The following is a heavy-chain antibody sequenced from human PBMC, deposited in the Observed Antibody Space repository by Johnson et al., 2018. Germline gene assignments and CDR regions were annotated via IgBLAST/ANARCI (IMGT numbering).Heavy chain of an antibody. CDR1: GGSFSGYY. V-gene: IGHV4-34*01. CDR3: ARSTPAAGNVGYVQH. J-gene: IGHJ1*01. CDR2: INHSGST. Sequence: QVQLQQWGAGLLKPSETLSLTCAVYGGSFSGYYWSWIRQPPGKGLEWIGEINHSGSTNYNPSLKSRVTISVETSKNQFSRKLSSVTAADTAVYYCARSTPAAGNVGYVQHWGQGTLVTVSS. D-gene: IGHD6-13*01.